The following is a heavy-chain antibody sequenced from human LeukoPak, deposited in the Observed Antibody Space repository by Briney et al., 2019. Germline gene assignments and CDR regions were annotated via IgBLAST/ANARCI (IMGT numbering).Heavy chain of an antibody. J-gene: IGHJ4*02. Sequence: GGSLRLSCAASGFTFSSYWMSWVRQAPGKGLEWVANIKQDGSEKYYVDSVKGRFTISRDNAKNSLYLQMNSLRAEDTAVYYCARSKFEYYYGSGSYGGYYFDYWGQGTLVTVSS. V-gene: IGHV3-7*01. D-gene: IGHD3-10*01. CDR2: IKQDGSEK. CDR3: ARSKFEYYYGSGSYGGYYFDY. CDR1: GFTFSSYW.